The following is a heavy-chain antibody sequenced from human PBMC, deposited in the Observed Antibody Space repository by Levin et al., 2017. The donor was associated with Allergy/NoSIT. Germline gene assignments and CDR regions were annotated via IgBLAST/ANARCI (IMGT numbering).Heavy chain of an antibody. Sequence: GESLKISCAASGFTFSDYYMSWIRQAPGKGLEWVSYISSSGSTIYYADSVKGRFTISRDNAKNSLYLQMNSLRAEDTAVYYCARDNYGDYVDYWGQGTLVTVSS. CDR3: ARDNYGDYVDY. CDR2: ISSSGSTI. D-gene: IGHD4-17*01. J-gene: IGHJ4*02. CDR1: GFTFSDYY. V-gene: IGHV3-11*01.